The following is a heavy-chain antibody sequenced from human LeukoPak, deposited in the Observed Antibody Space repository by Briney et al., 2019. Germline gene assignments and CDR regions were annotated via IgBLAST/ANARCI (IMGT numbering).Heavy chain of an antibody. CDR3: ARVYYGSGSLHYYYYYMDV. D-gene: IGHD3-10*01. CDR1: GFTVSNNY. Sequence: GGSLRLSCAASGFTVSNNYMSWVRQAPGKGLEWVSVTYSGGRTYYADSVKGRFTISRDNSKNTLYLQMDSLRAEDTAVYYCARVYYGSGSLHYYYYYMDVWGRGTTVAISS. J-gene: IGHJ6*03. V-gene: IGHV3-53*01. CDR2: TYSGGRT.